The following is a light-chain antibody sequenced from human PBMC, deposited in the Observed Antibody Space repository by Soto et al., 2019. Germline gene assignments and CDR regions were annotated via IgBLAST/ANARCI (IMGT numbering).Light chain of an antibody. CDR3: QSYDNSNYVV. V-gene: IGLV6-57*04. CDR2: EDS. CDR1: SGSLASNY. J-gene: IGLJ2*01. Sequence: NFMLTQPHSVSESPGKTVTISCTRSSGSLASNYVQWYQQRPGSAPTIVIYEDSERPSGVPDRFSGSIDTSATSASLTISGLETEDEADYYCQSYDNSNYVVFGGGTKLTVL.